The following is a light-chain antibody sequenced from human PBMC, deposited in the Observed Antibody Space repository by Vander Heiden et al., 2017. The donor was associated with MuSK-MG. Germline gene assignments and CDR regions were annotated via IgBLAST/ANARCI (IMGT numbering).Light chain of an antibody. CDR2: GAS. Sequence: EIVMTQSPATLSVSLGEWATLSCRASQNVNSNLAWYQQKPGQAPRLGIYGASTRATGIPARFSGSGSGTEFTLTISSLQSEDFAVYSCQQYNNWPLTFGGGIKVEIK. CDR3: QQYNNWPLT. CDR1: QNVNSN. V-gene: IGKV3-15*01. J-gene: IGKJ4*01.